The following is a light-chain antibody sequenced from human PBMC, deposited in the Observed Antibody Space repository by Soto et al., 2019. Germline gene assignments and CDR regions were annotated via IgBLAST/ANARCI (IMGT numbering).Light chain of an antibody. CDR1: QSLSRN. CDR2: GAS. V-gene: IGKV3-15*01. Sequence: EILMTQSPATLSVSPGERATLSCRASQSLSRNLAWYQQKPGQAPRLLIYGASTMASGIPARFSGSGSGTEFTLTISILQSEDFALYYCQHYNDWPPAFTFGPGTKVDL. CDR3: QHYNDWPPAFT. J-gene: IGKJ3*01.